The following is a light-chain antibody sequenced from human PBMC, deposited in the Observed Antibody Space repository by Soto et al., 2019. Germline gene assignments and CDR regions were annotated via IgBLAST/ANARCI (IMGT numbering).Light chain of an antibody. CDR2: LEGSGSY. J-gene: IGLJ3*02. CDR3: ETWDSNIWV. Sequence: QHVLTQSSSASASLGSSVKFTCTLSSGHSSYIIAWHQQQPGKAPRYLMKLEGSGSYNKGSGVPDRFSGSSSGADRYLTISNLQFEDEADYFCETWDSNIWVFGGGTKVTVL. V-gene: IGLV4-60*02. CDR1: SGHSSYI.